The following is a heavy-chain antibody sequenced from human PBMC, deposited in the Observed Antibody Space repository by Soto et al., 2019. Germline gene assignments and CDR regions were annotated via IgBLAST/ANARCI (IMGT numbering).Heavy chain of an antibody. V-gene: IGHV1-3*01. J-gene: IGHJ4*02. CDR1: GYTFTNYA. CDR3: AKDRITRVRGVLIMHY. D-gene: IGHD3-10*01. CDR2: INAGNGNT. Sequence: QVQLVQSGAEVKKPGASVKVSCKASGYTFTNYALHWVRQAPGQRLAWMGWINAGNGNTKYSQKFQGRVTITSDTTASTAYMDLSSLRSELTAVYNCAKDRITRVRGVLIMHYWGQGTLVTVSS.